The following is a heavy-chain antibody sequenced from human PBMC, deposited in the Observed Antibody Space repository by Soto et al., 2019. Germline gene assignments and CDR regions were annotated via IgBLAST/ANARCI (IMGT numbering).Heavy chain of an antibody. J-gene: IGHJ6*02. Sequence: QVHLVQSGAEVKKPGASVKVSCKASGYTFTNYDINWVRQAPGQGLEWMGWISTYTGNTNYAQKXQGRVHMTTDXXTXTXXMGLRSLRSDDTAVYYCARGYYYGSGRPTPGGMDVWGQGTTVTVSS. V-gene: IGHV1-18*01. CDR1: GYTFTNYD. CDR3: ARGYYYGSGRPTPGGMDV. CDR2: ISTYTGNT. D-gene: IGHD3-10*01.